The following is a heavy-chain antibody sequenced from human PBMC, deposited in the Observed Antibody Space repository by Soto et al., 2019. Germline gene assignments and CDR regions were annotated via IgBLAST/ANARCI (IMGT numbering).Heavy chain of an antibody. CDR3: AALFQTIGYYTMDV. V-gene: IGHV1-3*01. CDR1: GYTFSNFV. CDR2: INRGDGNT. J-gene: IGHJ6*02. Sequence: ASVKVSCKASGYTFSNFVMQWVRQAPGQRLEWMGWINRGDGNTKYSQKFQGRVTITRDTSASTTYMELSSLRSEDTAVYYCAALFQTIGYYTMDVWGQGTTVTVS.